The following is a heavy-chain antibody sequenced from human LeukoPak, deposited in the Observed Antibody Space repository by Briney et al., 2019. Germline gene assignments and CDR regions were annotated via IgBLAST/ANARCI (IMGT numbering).Heavy chain of an antibody. V-gene: IGHV1-69*05. CDR3: ARDPPYSGSYYLAGSDY. Sequence: ASVKVSCKASGGTFSSYAISWVRQAPGQGLEWMGGIIPIFGTANYAQKLQGRVTMTTDTSTSTAYMELRSLRSDDTAVYYCARDPPYSGSYYLAGSDYWGQGTLVTVSS. CDR2: IIPIFGTA. D-gene: IGHD1-26*01. J-gene: IGHJ4*02. CDR1: GGTFSSYA.